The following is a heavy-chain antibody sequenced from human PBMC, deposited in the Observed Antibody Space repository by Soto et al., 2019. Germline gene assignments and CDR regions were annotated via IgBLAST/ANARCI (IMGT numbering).Heavy chain of an antibody. CDR3: AKDISEATGPLDY. Sequence: EVQLVESGGGLVQPGRSLRLSCAASGFTFDDYAMHWVRQAPGKGLEWVSGISWNSGSIGYADSVKGRFTISRDNAKNSLYLQMNSLRAEDTALYYCAKDISEATGPLDYWDQGTLVTVSS. CDR2: ISWNSGSI. J-gene: IGHJ4*02. CDR1: GFTFDDYA. V-gene: IGHV3-9*01. D-gene: IGHD3-10*01.